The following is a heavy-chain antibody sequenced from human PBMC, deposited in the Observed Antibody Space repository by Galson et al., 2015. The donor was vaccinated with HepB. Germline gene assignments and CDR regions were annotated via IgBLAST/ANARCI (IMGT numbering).Heavy chain of an antibody. CDR2: IYYSGST. CDR1: GGSISSGDYY. CDR3: ARGWHYYDSSTHSPWDS. V-gene: IGHV4-30-4*01. Sequence: TLSLTCTVSGGSISSGDYYWSWIRQPPGKGLEWIGYIYYSGSTYYNPSLKSRVTISVDTSKNQFSLKLSSVTAADTAVYYCARGWHYYDSSTHSPWDSWGQGTLVTVSS. J-gene: IGHJ4*02. D-gene: IGHD3-22*01.